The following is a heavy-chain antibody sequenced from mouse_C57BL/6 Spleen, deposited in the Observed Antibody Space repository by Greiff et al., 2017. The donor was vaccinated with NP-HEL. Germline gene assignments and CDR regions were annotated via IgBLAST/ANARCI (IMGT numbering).Heavy chain of an antibody. CDR2: INPSNGGT. V-gene: IGHV1-53*01. CDR3: ARSDYHYYAMDY. Sequence: QVQLQQSGTELVKPGASVKLSCKASGYTFTSYWMHWVKQRPGQGLEWIGNINPSNGGTNYNEKFKSKATLTVDKSSSTAYMQLSSLTSEDSAVYYCARSDYHYYAMDYWGQGTSVTVSS. CDR1: GYTFTSYW. J-gene: IGHJ4*01. D-gene: IGHD2-4*01.